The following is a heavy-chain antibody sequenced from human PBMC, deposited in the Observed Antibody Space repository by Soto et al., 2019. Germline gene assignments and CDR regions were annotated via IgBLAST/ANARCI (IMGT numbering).Heavy chain of an antibody. D-gene: IGHD3-9*01. CDR1: GGSFSGYY. CDR2: INHSGST. J-gene: IGHJ6*02. CDR3: ARYVLRYFDWLSTDYYYYGMDV. Sequence: SETLSLTCAVYGGSFSGYYWSWIRQPPGKGLEWIGEINHSGSTNYNPSLKSRVTISVDTSKNQFSLKLSSVTAADTAVYYCARYVLRYFDWLSTDYYYYGMDVWGQGTTVTVSS. V-gene: IGHV4-34*01.